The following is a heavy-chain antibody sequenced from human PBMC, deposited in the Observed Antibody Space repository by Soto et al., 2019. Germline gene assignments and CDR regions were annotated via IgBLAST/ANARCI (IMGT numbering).Heavy chain of an antibody. Sequence: SETLSLSCTVSGGAISSDYWSWIRQPPGKGLEWIGYIYYSGSTNYNPSLKSRVTISVDTSKNQFSLKLSSVTAADTAVYYCARHHDSWGQGTLVTVSS. CDR3: ARHHDS. V-gene: IGHV4-59*08. CDR1: GGAISSDY. J-gene: IGHJ4*02. CDR2: IYYSGST.